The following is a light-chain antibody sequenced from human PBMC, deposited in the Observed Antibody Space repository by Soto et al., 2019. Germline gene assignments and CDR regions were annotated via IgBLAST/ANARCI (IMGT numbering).Light chain of an antibody. CDR3: SSYTSSSSLRV. CDR1: SSDVGGYNY. Sequence: QSVLTQPASVSGPPGQSITISCTGTSSDVGGYNYVSWYQQHPGKAPKLMIYEVSNRPSGVSNRFSGSKSGNTASLTISGVQAEDEADYYCSSYTSSSSLRVFGTGTKVTVL. V-gene: IGLV2-14*01. J-gene: IGLJ1*01. CDR2: EVS.